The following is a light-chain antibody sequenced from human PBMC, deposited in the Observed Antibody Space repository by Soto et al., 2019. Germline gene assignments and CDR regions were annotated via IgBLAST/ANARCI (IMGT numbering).Light chain of an antibody. J-gene: IGKJ2*01. CDR1: QSVSSN. CDR3: QQYNNWPPYT. Sequence: EIVMTQSPSTLAVSPGERATLSCRASQSVSSNLAWYQQRPGKAPRLLISGASTRATGIPARFSGSGSGTEFTLTISSLQSEDFAVYHCQQYNNWPPYTFGQGTKLEFK. CDR2: GAS. V-gene: IGKV3-15*01.